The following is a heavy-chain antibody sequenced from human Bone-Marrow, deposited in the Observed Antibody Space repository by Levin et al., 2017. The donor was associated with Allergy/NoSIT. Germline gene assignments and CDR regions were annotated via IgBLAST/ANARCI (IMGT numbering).Heavy chain of an antibody. CDR3: VRTRIGYCSGGSCSLDL. Sequence: GESLRISCATSGFVFIRYAMHWVRQAPGEGLEWVAVIPYDGNNKYYGDSVKGRFTISRDNSKNTLSLQMNSLRPDDTAMYFCVRTRIGYCSGGSCSLDLWGQGTLVTVSS. CDR2: IPYDGNNK. V-gene: IGHV3-30-3*01. D-gene: IGHD2-8*02. J-gene: IGHJ5*02. CDR1: GFVFIRYA.